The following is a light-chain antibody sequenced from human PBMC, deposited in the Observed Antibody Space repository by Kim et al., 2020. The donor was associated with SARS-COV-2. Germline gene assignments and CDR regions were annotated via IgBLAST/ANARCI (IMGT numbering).Light chain of an antibody. CDR2: DVT. Sequence: GQTINIACTGTSNDVGGYNSVSWYQQNPGRAPTLMIYDVTKQPSGVSHRFSGSKSGNTASLTISGLQTGDEAQYYCTSYTTSRTWVFGGGTQLTVL. CDR3: TSYTTSRTWV. J-gene: IGLJ3*02. V-gene: IGLV2-14*03. CDR1: SNDVGGYNS.